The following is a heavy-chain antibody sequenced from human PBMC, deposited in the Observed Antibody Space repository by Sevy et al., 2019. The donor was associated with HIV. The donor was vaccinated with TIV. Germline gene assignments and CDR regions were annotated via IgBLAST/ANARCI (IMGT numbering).Heavy chain of an antibody. Sequence: GGSLRLSCAASGFTFSGSDMHWVRQVKGKGLEWISSIGTLADTFYADSVKGRFTIFRDNAQSYLYLHMSSLKVGDTALYFCVTGLQTHVASTSCPLVYWGQGTLVTGSS. CDR2: IGTLADT. V-gene: IGHV3-13*01. D-gene: IGHD2-2*01. CDR3: VTGLQTHVASTSCPLVY. J-gene: IGHJ4*02. CDR1: GFTFSGSD.